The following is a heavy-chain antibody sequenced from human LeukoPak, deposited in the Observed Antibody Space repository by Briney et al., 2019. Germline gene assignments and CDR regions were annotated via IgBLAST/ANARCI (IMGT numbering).Heavy chain of an antibody. CDR1: GFTVSNNY. V-gene: IGHV3-66*01. Sequence: GGSLRLSCAASGFTVSNNYMSWVRQAPGKGLEWVSIIYSTGSTYYTDSVKGRFTISRDNSKNTLYLQMNSLRAEDTAVYYCARDRDSSSWFPHFDYWGQGTLVTVSS. CDR2: IYSTGST. J-gene: IGHJ4*02. CDR3: ARDRDSSSWFPHFDY. D-gene: IGHD6-13*01.